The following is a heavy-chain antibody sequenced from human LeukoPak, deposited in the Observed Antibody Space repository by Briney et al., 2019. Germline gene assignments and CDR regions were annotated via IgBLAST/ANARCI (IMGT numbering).Heavy chain of an antibody. CDR1: GYTFTSYG. D-gene: IGHD6-19*01. CDR2: MNPNSGNT. V-gene: IGHV1-8*02. CDR3: ARGRSPWQWLPAGY. Sequence: ASVKVSCKGSGYTFTSYGISWVRQAPGQGLEWMGWMNPNSGNTGYAQKFQGRVTMTRNTSISTAYMELSSLRSEDTAVYYCARGRSPWQWLPAGYWGQGTLVTVSS. J-gene: IGHJ4*02.